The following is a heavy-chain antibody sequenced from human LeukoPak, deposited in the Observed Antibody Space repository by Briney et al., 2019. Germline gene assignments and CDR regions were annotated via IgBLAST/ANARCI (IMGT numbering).Heavy chain of an antibody. CDR2: IYYSGST. D-gene: IGHD3-10*01. Sequence: SETLSLTCTVSGGSINNYYWSWIRQSPGKGLEWIGYIYYSGSTNYNPSLKSRVTISVDTSKKQFSLKLSSVTAADTAMYYCARQSRYYGSGRGNTWFDPWGQGTLVTVSS. CDR1: GGSINNYY. CDR3: ARQSRYYGSGRGNTWFDP. V-gene: IGHV4-59*08. J-gene: IGHJ5*02.